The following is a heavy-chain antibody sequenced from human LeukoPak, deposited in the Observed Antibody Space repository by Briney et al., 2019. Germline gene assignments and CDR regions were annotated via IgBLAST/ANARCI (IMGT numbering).Heavy chain of an antibody. CDR2: IYSGGST. Sequence: GGSLRLSCAASGFTVSSNYMSWVRQAPGKGLEWVSVIYSGGSTYYADSVKGRFTISRDNSKNTLYLQMNSLRAEDTAVYYCARDRYCSSTSCLKAGELWGQGTLVTVSS. V-gene: IGHV3-53*01. CDR1: GFTVSSNY. CDR3: ARDRYCSSTSCLKAGEL. J-gene: IGHJ4*02. D-gene: IGHD2-2*01.